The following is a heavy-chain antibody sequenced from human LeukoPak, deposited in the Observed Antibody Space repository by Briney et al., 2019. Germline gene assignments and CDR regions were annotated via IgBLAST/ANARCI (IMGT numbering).Heavy chain of an antibody. Sequence: PGGSLRLSCAAPGFTFSNYAMSWVRQAPGKGLEWVSSVGGSGVITYYAGSVKGRFTISRDNSKNTLYLQMNSLRAEDTAVFYCAKASTYYFDSSGSNYFDSWGQGTLVTVSS. V-gene: IGHV3-23*01. CDR1: GFTFSNYA. D-gene: IGHD3-22*01. CDR3: AKASTYYFDSSGSNYFDS. CDR2: VGGSGVIT. J-gene: IGHJ4*02.